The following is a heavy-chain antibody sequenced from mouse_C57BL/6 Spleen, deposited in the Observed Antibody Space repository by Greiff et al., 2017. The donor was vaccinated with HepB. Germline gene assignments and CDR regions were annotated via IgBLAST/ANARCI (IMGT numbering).Heavy chain of an antibody. Sequence: VQLQQSGPELVKPGASVKISCKASGYSFTGYYMNWVKQSPEKSLEWIGEINPSTGGTTYNQKFKAKATLTVDKSSSTAYMQLKSLTSEDSAVYYCARLATTGYYAMDYWGQGTSVTVSS. D-gene: IGHD2-12*01. CDR3: ARLATTGYYAMDY. J-gene: IGHJ4*01. V-gene: IGHV1-42*01. CDR2: INPSTGGT. CDR1: GYSFTGYY.